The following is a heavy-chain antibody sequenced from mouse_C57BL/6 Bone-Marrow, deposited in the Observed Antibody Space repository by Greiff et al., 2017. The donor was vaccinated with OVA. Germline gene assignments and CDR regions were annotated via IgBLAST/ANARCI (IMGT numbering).Heavy chain of an antibody. CDR1: GYTFTGYW. D-gene: IGHD1-1*01. CDR2: ILPGSGST. V-gene: IGHV1-9*01. Sequence: VQLQQSGAELLKPGASVKLSCKATGYTFTGYWIEWVKQRPGHGLEWIGEILPGSGSTNYNEKFKGTSTFTADTSANTDYMQLRSLTTEDAAIYYCASDYYGPSWFAYWGQGTLVTVSA. CDR3: ASDYYGPSWFAY. J-gene: IGHJ3*01.